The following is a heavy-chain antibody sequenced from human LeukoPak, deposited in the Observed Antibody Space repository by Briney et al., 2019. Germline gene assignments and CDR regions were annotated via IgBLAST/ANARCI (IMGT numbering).Heavy chain of an antibody. Sequence: WLGRTYYRSKWYNDYTVSVKSRITINPDTSKNQFSLELNSVTPEDTAVYYCARGRVSAFDIWGQGTMVTVSS. D-gene: IGHD2-8*01. CDR2: TYYRSKWYN. CDR3: ARGRVSAFDI. J-gene: IGHJ3*02. V-gene: IGHV6-1*01.